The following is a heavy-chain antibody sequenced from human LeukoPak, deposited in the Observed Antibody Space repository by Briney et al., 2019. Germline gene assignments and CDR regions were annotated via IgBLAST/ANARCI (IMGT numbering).Heavy chain of an antibody. CDR1: GYTFTSYG. J-gene: IGHJ4*02. CDR2: IRGYNGYT. V-gene: IGHV1-18*01. Sequence: ASVKVSCKASGYTFTSYGISWVRQAPGQGRAWMGWIRGYNGYTNYAQKLQGRVTMTTDTSTSTAYMELRSLRSDDTAVYYCARDQYVFGGYYDSSGDNNFDYWGQGTLVTVSS. D-gene: IGHD3-22*01. CDR3: ARDQYVFGGYYDSSGDNNFDY.